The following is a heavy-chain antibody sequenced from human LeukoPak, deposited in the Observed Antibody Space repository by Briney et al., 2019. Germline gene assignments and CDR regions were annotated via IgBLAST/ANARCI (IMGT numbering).Heavy chain of an antibody. D-gene: IGHD6-13*01. CDR3: AKRAGSSWYEGFDY. V-gene: IGHV3-23*01. CDR1: GFTFSSYA. CDR2: ISGSGGST. Sequence: PGGSRGLSLAASGFTFSSYAMSWVRQAPGKGLEWVSAISGSGGSTYYADSVKGRFTISRDNSKNTLYLQMNSLRAEDTAVYYCAKRAGSSWYEGFDYWGQGTLVTVSS. J-gene: IGHJ4*02.